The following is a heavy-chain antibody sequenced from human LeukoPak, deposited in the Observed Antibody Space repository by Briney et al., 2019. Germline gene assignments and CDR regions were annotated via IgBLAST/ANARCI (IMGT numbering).Heavy chain of an antibody. CDR2: VYYSGST. D-gene: IGHD6-13*01. Sequence: PSDTLSLTCTVSGGSISPYYWSWIRQPPGKGLEWIGYVYYSGSTDYNPSLKSRVTISVDTSKNQFSLKLGSVTAADTAVYYCARDQYSSSWYVGYFDLWGRGTLVTVSS. J-gene: IGHJ2*01. CDR3: ARDQYSSSWYVGYFDL. CDR1: GGSISPYY. V-gene: IGHV4-59*01.